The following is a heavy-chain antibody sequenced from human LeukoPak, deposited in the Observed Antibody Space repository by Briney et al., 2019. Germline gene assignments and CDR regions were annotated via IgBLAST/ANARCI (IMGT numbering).Heavy chain of an antibody. CDR2: IYPSGST. J-gene: IGHJ3*01. V-gene: IGHV4-4*07. CDR1: GASITSYY. Sequence: SETLSLTCTVSGASITSYYWSWVRQPAGKGLEWIGRIYPSGSTSYNPSLKSRVTMSIDTSKNQFSLRLSSVTAADTAVYYCARRKRDAFDSWGQGTMVTASS. CDR3: ARRKRDAFDS.